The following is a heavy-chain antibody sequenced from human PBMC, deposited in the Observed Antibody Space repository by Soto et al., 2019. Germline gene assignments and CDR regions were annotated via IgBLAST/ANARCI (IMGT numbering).Heavy chain of an antibody. J-gene: IGHJ6*02. V-gene: IGHV5-10-1*01. D-gene: IGHD1-26*01. CDR2: IDPSDSYT. Sequence: LKISCKGSGYGFTSYWISWVRQMPGKGLEWMGRIDPSDSYTNYSPSFQGHVTISADKSISTAYLQWSSLKASDTAMYYCARTISPGLLRGDYYYGMDVWGQGTTVTVSS. CDR1: GYGFTSYW. CDR3: ARTISPGLLRGDYYYGMDV.